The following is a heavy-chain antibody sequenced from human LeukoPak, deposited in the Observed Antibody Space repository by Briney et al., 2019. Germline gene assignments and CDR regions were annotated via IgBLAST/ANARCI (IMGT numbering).Heavy chain of an antibody. CDR1: GGTFSSYA. Sequence: SVKVSCKASGGTFSSYAISWVRQAPGQGLEWMGGIIAFFVTANYAQKFQGRVTITTDDSTGTAYMELSTMRPDDTAVYSCARGPISSSSSAKRRSHYYYYTDDWGKGTTATVSS. D-gene: IGHD6-6*01. CDR3: ARGPISSSSSAKRRSHYYYYTDD. J-gene: IGHJ6*03. V-gene: IGHV1-69*05. CDR2: IIAFFVTA.